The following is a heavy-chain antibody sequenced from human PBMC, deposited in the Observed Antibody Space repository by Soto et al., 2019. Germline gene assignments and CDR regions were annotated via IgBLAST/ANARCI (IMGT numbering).Heavy chain of an antibody. CDR1: GGTLSSYA. CDR2: IIPIFGTA. J-gene: IGHJ4*02. D-gene: IGHD3-22*01. CDR3: ARGVHYDSSGYYYFY. V-gene: IGHV1-69*13. Sequence: GASVKVSCKASGGTLSSYAIDWVRQAPGQGLEWMGGIIPIFGTANYAQKFQGRITITADESTSTAYMELRSLRSEDTAVYYCARGVHYDSSGYYYFYWGQGTLVTVSS.